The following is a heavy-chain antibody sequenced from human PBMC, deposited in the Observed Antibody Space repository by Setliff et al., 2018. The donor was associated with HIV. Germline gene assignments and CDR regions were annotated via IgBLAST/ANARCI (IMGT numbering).Heavy chain of an antibody. J-gene: IGHJ4*02. CDR3: TRLAGGYADY. Sequence: LSLTCTVSGASFTTHYWSLIRQPPGKGLEWIGCISTSGSTNYSPSLKSRVTLSIDMSKNQFSLKMSSVTAADTAVYYCTRLAGGYADYWGQGTLVTVSS. CDR2: ISTSGST. D-gene: IGHD5-12*01. V-gene: IGHV4-4*09. CDR1: GASFTTHY.